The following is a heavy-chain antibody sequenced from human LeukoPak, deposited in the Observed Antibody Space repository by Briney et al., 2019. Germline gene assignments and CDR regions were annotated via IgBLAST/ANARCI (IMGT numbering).Heavy chain of an antibody. V-gene: IGHV1-2*06. D-gene: IGHD5-24*01. CDR3: ARGSRGRWLQFTYFDY. J-gene: IGHJ4*02. CDR1: GYTFTGYY. CDR2: INPNSGGT. Sequence: ASVKVSCKAPGYTFTGYYMHWVRQAPGQGLEWMGRINPNSGGTNYAQKFQGRVTMTRDTSISTAYMELSRLRSDDTAVYYCARGSRGRWLQFTYFDYWGQGTLVTVSS.